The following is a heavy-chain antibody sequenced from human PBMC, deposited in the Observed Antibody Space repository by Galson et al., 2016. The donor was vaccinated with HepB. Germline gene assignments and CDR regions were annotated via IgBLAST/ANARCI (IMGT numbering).Heavy chain of an antibody. J-gene: IGHJ4*02. CDR1: GYTFTSYG. D-gene: IGHD3-22*01. V-gene: IGHV1-18*01. Sequence: SVKVSCKASGYTFTSYGFSWVRQAPGQGLEWMGWISPYNANTILALRFQGRLTMTTDTSTNTAYMELRSLRSDDTAIYFCARVPLPYYDDHSGPFEYWGQGTLVTVSS. CDR2: ISPYNANT. CDR3: ARVPLPYYDDHSGPFEY.